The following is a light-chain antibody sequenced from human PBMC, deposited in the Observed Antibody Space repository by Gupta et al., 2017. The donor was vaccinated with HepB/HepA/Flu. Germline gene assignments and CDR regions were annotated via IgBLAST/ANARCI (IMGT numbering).Light chain of an antibody. CDR3: NSRDSSGNHLV. CDR2: GKD. CDR1: SLRSYF. Sequence: SSELTQDPAVSVAFGQTVRITCQGDSLRSYFASWYQQKPGQAPVLVIYGKDNRPSGIPDRFSGSSSGITASLTITGAQAEDEADYYCNSRDSSGNHLVFGGGTKLTVL. V-gene: IGLV3-19*01. J-gene: IGLJ2*01.